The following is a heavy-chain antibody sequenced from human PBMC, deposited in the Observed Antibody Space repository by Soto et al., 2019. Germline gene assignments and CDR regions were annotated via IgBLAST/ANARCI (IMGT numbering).Heavy chain of an antibody. V-gene: IGHV4-39*07. CDR2: IHYTGTT. D-gene: IGHD3-10*01. CDR3: ARANPRGINYYMDV. J-gene: IGHJ6*03. Sequence: SETLSLTCTVSGGSITSDTYYWGWIRQPPGKGLESIGNIHYTGTTYYNLSLKSRVTISVDTPKNQFSLRLSSVTAADTAVYYCARANPRGINYYMDVWGRGTTVTV. CDR1: GGSITSDTYY.